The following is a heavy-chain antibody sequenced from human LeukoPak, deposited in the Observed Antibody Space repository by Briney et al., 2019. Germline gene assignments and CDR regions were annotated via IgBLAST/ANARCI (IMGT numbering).Heavy chain of an antibody. V-gene: IGHV4-59*01. CDR1: GGSISSYY. CDR3: ARANYYGSGPYYYYMDV. J-gene: IGHJ6*03. CDR2: MSSGGST. D-gene: IGHD3-10*01. Sequence: SETLSLTCTVFGGSISSYYWTWIRQPPGKGLEWIGHMSSGGSTNYNPSLKSRVTISVDMSKNQFSLKLISLTAADTAVYYCARANYYGSGPYYYYMDVWGKGTTVTVSS.